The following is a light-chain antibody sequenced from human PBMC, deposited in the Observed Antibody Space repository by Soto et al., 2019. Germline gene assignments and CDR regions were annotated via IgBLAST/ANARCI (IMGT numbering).Light chain of an antibody. CDR2: AAS. Sequence: EIVLTQSPGTLSLSPGERATLSCRASQSLTTRYLAWYQQKAGQAPRLLVYAASSRATGIPDRFSGSGSGTDFTLTITRLEPEDFAVYYCQQYDSLMFTFGQGTNLQIK. J-gene: IGKJ2*01. CDR1: QSLTTRY. V-gene: IGKV3-20*01. CDR3: QQYDSLMFT.